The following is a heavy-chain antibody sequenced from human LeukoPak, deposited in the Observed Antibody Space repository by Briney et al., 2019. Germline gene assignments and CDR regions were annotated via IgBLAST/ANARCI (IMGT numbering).Heavy chain of an antibody. D-gene: IGHD2-21*02. V-gene: IGHV1-2*02. CDR2: INPNSGGT. CDR1: GYXFTGYY. Sequence: ASVKVSCKASGYXFTGYYMHWVRXXPGXGXXWXGWINPNSGGTNYAQKFQGRVTMTRDTSISTAYMELSRLRSDDTAVYYCARGGHIVVVTAIFWGQGTLVTVSS. J-gene: IGHJ4*02. CDR3: ARGGHIVVVTAIF.